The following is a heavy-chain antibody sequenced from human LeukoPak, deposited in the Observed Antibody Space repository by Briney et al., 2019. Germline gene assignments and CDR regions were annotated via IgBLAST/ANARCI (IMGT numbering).Heavy chain of an antibody. V-gene: IGHV3-23*01. Sequence: PGGSLRLSCAASGFDFSANAMTWVRQAPGKGLEWVSSSYAYSLYIHYADSGKGRFTSSRDNSKSTLYLQMDSLRVDDTAIYYCAGHGSSSGWGQGTLVTVSS. D-gene: IGHD6-6*01. CDR3: AGHGSSSG. J-gene: IGHJ4*02. CDR1: GFDFSANA. CDR2: SYAYSLYI.